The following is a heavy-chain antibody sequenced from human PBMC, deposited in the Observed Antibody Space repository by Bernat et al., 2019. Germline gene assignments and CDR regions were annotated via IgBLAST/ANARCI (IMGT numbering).Heavy chain of an antibody. CDR1: GFTFHDYA. D-gene: IGHD4-4*01. Sequence: EVQLVESGGGVVQPGGSLRLSCAASGFTFHDYAMHWVRQAPGKGLEWVSVINGDGSSTYYADSVKGRFTISRDNSKNSLYQQMNSLRTEDTALYFCAKDLYTNYAYFFDYWGQGTLVTVSS. CDR3: AKDLYTNYAYFFDY. CDR2: INGDGSST. V-gene: IGHV3-43*02. J-gene: IGHJ4*02.